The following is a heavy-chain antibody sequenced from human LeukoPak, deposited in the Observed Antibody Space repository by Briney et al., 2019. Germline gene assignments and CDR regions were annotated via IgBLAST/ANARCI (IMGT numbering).Heavy chain of an antibody. Sequence: GASVKVSCKASGYTFTSYGISWVRQAPGQGLEWMGWISAYNGNTNYAQKLQGRVTMTTDTSTSTAYMELRSLRSDDTAVYYCARANTMVRGVIITGIDYWGQGTLVTVSS. CDR3: ARANTMVRGVIITGIDY. J-gene: IGHJ4*02. D-gene: IGHD3-10*01. V-gene: IGHV1-18*04. CDR2: ISAYNGNT. CDR1: GYTFTSYG.